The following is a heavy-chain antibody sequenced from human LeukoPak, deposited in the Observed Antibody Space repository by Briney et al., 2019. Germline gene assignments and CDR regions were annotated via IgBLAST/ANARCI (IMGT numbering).Heavy chain of an antibody. V-gene: IGHV3-30*03. D-gene: IGHD5-12*01. CDR3: ATLVDIVATGPSYYFDY. CDR2: ISYDGSNK. J-gene: IGHJ4*02. Sequence: GRSLRLSCAASGFTFSSYGMHWVRQAPGKGLEWVAVISYDGSNKYYADSVKGRFTISRDNSKNTLYLQMNSLRAEDTAVYYCATLVDIVATGPSYYFDYWGQGTLVTVSS. CDR1: GFTFSSYG.